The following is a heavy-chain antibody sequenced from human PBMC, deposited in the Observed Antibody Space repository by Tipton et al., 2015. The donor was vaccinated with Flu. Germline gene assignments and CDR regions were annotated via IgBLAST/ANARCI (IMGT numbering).Heavy chain of an antibody. CDR2: IYSGGST. CDR3: ATLGNSGTDGFDI. Sequence: SLRLSCAASGFAVSSNYMSWVRQAPGKGLEWVSVIYSGGSTYYADSVKGRLTISRDNSKNTLYLQWNSLTTEDTAVYYCATLGNSGTDGFDIWGQGTMVTISS. J-gene: IGHJ3*02. D-gene: IGHD5-12*01. CDR1: GFAVSSNY. V-gene: IGHV3-53*05.